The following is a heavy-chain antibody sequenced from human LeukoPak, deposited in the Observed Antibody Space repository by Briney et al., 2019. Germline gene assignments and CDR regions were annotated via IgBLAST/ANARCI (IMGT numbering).Heavy chain of an antibody. Sequence: ASVKVSCKASGYAFSAGYYMHWVRQAPGQGLEWMGWINPNSGGTKYAQEFQGRVTKTRDTSISTAYMELSRLRSDDTAVYYCAKSSISGSGSYYPYYYGMDVWGQGTAVTVFS. CDR1: GYAFSAGYY. CDR3: AKSSISGSGSYYPYYYGMDV. J-gene: IGHJ6*02. V-gene: IGHV1-2*02. D-gene: IGHD3-10*01. CDR2: INPNSGGT.